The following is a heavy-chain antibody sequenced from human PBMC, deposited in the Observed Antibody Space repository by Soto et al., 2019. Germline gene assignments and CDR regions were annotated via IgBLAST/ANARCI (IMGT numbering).Heavy chain of an antibody. J-gene: IGHJ4*02. D-gene: IGHD2-15*01. CDR1: GFTFSSYA. CDR3: ARDRRPVVAALIDY. V-gene: IGHV3-30-3*01. Sequence: QVQLVESGGGVVQPGRSLRLSCAASGFTFSSYAMHWVRQAPGKGLEWVAVISYDGSNKYYADSVKGRFTISRDNSKNTLYLQMNSLRAEDTAVYYCARDRRPVVAALIDYWVQGALVTVSS. CDR2: ISYDGSNK.